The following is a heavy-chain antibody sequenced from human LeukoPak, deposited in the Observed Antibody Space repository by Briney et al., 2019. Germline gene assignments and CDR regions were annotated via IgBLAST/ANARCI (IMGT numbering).Heavy chain of an antibody. V-gene: IGHV1-69*01. D-gene: IGHD6-13*01. Sequence: ASVRVSCKASGGTFSSYAISWVRQAPGQGLEWMGGIIPIFGTANYAQKFQGRVTITADESTSTAYMELSSLRSEDTAVYYCARDGGRSKWGQQLVNADYWGQGTLVTVSS. CDR3: ARDGGRSKWGQQLVNADY. CDR2: IIPIFGTA. CDR1: GGTFSSYA. J-gene: IGHJ4*02.